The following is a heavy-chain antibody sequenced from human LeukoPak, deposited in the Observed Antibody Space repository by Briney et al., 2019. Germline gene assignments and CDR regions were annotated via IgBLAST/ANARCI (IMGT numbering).Heavy chain of an antibody. V-gene: IGHV3-7*01. J-gene: IGHJ5*02. D-gene: IGHD3-3*01. CDR3: AREPYYDFWSGYSRPNWFDP. Sequence: TGGSLRLSCASSGFTFSSYWMSWVRQAPGKGLEWVANIKQDGSEKYYVDSVKGRFTISRDNAKNSLYLQMNSLRAEDTAVYYCAREPYYDFWSGYSRPNWFDPWGQGTLVTVSS. CDR1: GFTFSSYW. CDR2: IKQDGSEK.